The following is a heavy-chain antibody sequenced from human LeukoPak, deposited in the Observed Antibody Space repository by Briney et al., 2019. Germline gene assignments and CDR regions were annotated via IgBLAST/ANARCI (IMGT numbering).Heavy chain of an antibody. J-gene: IGHJ4*02. V-gene: IGHV4-38-2*01. CDR1: GYSISSGYY. CDR2: IYHSGST. D-gene: IGHD2-2*01. Sequence: PSETLSLTCAVSGYSISSGYYWGWIRPPRGKGLEWIGNIYHSGSTYYNPSLQSRVIISVDTSKNQFSLKLNSVTAADTAVYYCSRRGCMRMKCYDRVGYFDYWGQGTLVTVSS. CDR3: SRRGCMRMKCYDRVGYFDY.